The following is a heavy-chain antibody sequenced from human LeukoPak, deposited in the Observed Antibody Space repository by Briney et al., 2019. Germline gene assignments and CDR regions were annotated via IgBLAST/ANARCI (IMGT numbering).Heavy chain of an antibody. V-gene: IGHV1-2*02. D-gene: IGHD6-13*01. Sequence: ASVKVSCKASGYTFTGYYMHWVRQAPGQGLEWMGWINPNSGGTNYAQKLQGRVTMTTETSTSTAYMELRSLRSDDTAVYYCARVAAADYFDYWGQGTLVTVSS. CDR3: ARVAAADYFDY. CDR1: GYTFTGYY. J-gene: IGHJ4*02. CDR2: INPNSGGT.